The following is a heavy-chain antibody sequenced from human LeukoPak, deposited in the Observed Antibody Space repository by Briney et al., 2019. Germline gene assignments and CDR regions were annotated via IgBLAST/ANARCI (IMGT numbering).Heavy chain of an antibody. J-gene: IGHJ4*02. CDR2: INHSGST. CDR1: PGSFSGYY. CDR3: ASRGDCSSTSCHIPFFDY. Sequence: SETLSLTCPVYPGSFSGYYWSWIRQPPGKGLEWIGEINHSGSTNYNPSLKSRVTISVDTSKNQFSLRLSSVTAADTAVYYCASRGDCSSTSCHIPFFDYWGQGTLVTVSS. D-gene: IGHD2-2*01. V-gene: IGHV4-34*01.